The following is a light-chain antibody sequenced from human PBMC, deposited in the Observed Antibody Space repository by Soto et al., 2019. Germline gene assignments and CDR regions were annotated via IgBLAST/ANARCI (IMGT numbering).Light chain of an antibody. CDR2: DAS. CDR3: QQYNFFAWT. CDR1: QTISSW. Sequence: IQMTQSPSTLSASVGDIVTVTCRASQTISSWLAWYQQKPGKAPKLLIYDASSLETGVPSRFSGSGSGTEFTLTISSLQPDDFATYYCQQYNFFAWTFGQGTKV. V-gene: IGKV1-5*01. J-gene: IGKJ1*01.